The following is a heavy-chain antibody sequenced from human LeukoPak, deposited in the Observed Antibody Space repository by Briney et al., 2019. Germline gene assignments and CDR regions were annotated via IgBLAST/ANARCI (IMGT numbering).Heavy chain of an antibody. CDR3: ARHGICSSTSCYRWFDP. V-gene: IGHV4-39*01. Sequence: SETLSLTCTVSGGSISSSSSYWGWIRQPPGKGLEWIGSMVYSGNTYHNPSLKSRVTISVDTSKNQFSLKLSSVTAAGTAVYYCARHGICSSTSCYRWFDPWGQGTLVTVSS. CDR1: GGSISSSSSY. D-gene: IGHD2-2*01. CDR2: MVYSGNT. J-gene: IGHJ5*02.